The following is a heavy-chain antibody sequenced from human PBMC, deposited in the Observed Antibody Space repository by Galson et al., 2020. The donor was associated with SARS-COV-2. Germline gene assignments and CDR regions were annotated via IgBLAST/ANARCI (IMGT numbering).Heavy chain of an antibody. CDR3: AREDPRGDV. Sequence: GGSLRLSCVVSGFNFKRYWMSWVRQAPGKGLEWVANIKQDGSEKHYVESVKGRFIISRDNAKNSLFLQMDSLRAEDTALYYCAREDPRGDVWGQGTMVAVSS. CDR1: GFNFKRYW. J-gene: IGHJ6*02. V-gene: IGHV3-7*01. CDR2: IKQDGSEK. D-gene: IGHD3-10*01.